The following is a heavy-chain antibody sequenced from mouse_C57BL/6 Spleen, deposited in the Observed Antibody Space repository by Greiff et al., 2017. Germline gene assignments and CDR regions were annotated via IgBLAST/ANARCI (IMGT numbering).Heavy chain of an antibody. CDR3: ARGDGNYVWFAD. J-gene: IGHJ3*01. V-gene: IGHV1-69*01. Sequence: VQLQQPGAELVMPGASVKLSCKASGYTFTSYWMHWVKPRPGQGLEWIGEIDPSDSYTNYNQKFQGKSTLPVDKSSSTAYMQLSSLTSEDSAVCYCARGDGNYVWFADWGQGTLVTVSA. CDR2: IDPSDSYT. D-gene: IGHD2-1*01. CDR1: GYTFTSYW.